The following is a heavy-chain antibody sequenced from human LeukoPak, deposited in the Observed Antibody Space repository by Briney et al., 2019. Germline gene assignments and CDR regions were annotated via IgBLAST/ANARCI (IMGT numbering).Heavy chain of an antibody. V-gene: IGHV4-59*08. CDR1: GGSITPYH. J-gene: IGHJ4*02. CDR3: TRLASGYSYGPDY. Sequence: TSETLSLTCTVSGGSITPYHWSWIRQPPGKGLEWIGYIYYSGSTNYNPSLKSRVTISVDTSKNQFSLRLSSVTAAGTAVYYCTRLASGYSYGPDYWGQGTLVTVSS. D-gene: IGHD5-18*01. CDR2: IYYSGST.